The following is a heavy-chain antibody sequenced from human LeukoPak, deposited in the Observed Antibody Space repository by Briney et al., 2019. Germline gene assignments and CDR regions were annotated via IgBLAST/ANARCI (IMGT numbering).Heavy chain of an antibody. CDR2: INPNSGGT. V-gene: IGHV1-2*02. J-gene: IGHJ4*02. Sequence: ASVKVSCKASGYTFTSYYMHWVRQAPGQGLEWMGWINPNSGGTNYAQKFQGRVTMTRDTSISTAYMELSRLRSDDTAVYYCARVVESSGYYVYWGQGTLVTVSS. CDR1: GYTFTSYY. CDR3: ARVVESSGYYVY. D-gene: IGHD3-22*01.